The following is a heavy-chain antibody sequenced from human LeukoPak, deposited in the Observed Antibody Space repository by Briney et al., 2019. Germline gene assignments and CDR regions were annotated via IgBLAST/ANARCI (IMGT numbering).Heavy chain of an antibody. CDR1: GFTFSDYY. CDR2: IKSEIDGGTK. CDR3: TTGGDVIVAGTRAFDI. J-gene: IGHJ3*02. V-gene: IGHV3-15*01. Sequence: PGGSLRLSCAASGFTFSDYYVSWIRQAPGKGLEWVARIKSEIDGGTKDYAAPVQGRFTISRDDSQATLYLQMNSLKTEDTAVYYCTTGGDVIVAGTRAFDIWGQGTMVTVSS. D-gene: IGHD5-12*01.